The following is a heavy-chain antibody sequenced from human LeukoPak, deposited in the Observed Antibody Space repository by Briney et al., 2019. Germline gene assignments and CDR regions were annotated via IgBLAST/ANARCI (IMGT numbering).Heavy chain of an antibody. D-gene: IGHD5-18*01. CDR3: ARDTYGDSYGRFDP. CDR2: INPNSGGT. V-gene: IGHV1-2*02. J-gene: IGHJ5*02. Sequence: ASVKVSCKASGYTFTGYYMHWVRQAPGQGLEWMGWINPNSGGTNYAQKFQGRVTMTRDTSISTAYMELSRLRSDDTAVYYCARDTYGDSYGRFDPWGQGTLATVSS. CDR1: GYTFTGYY.